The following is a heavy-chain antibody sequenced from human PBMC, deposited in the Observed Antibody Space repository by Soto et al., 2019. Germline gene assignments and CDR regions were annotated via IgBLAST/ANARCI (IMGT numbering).Heavy chain of an antibody. CDR3: ARVGHYYYGMDV. D-gene: IGHD3-10*01. CDR2: INAGNDNT. CDR1: GYTFTTYV. V-gene: IGHV1-3*01. Sequence: QVQLVQSGDEVKKPGASVKVSCKASGYTFTTYVMHWVRQAPGQRLEWMGWINAGNDNTKYSQKFQGRVTITRDTSASTGYMELSSLSSEDTAVDYCARVGHYYYGMDVWGQGTTVTVSS. J-gene: IGHJ6*02.